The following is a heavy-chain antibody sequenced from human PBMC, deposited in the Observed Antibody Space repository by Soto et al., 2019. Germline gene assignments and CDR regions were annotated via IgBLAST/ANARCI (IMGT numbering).Heavy chain of an antibody. CDR2: INAGNGNT. CDR1: GYTFTSYA. Sequence: QVQLVQSGAEVKKPGASVKVSCKASGYTFTSYAMHWVRQAPGQRLEWMGWINAGNGNTKYSQKFQGRVTITRATSASTAYIELSSLRSEDTAVYYCARDHRPLIVVVEAAPGVGSAPWGQGTLVTVSS. D-gene: IGHD2-15*01. J-gene: IGHJ5*02. CDR3: ARDHRPLIVVVEAAPGVGSAP. V-gene: IGHV1-3*01.